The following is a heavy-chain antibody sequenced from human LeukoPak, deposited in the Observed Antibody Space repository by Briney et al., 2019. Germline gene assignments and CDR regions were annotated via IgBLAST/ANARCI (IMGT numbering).Heavy chain of an antibody. CDR1: GFSLSTSGVG. CDR3: AHRGFYDSSGYAFDI. CDR2: IYCDDDK. D-gene: IGHD3-22*01. Sequence: SGPTLVNPTPTPALTCTFSGFSLSTSGVGLGWSRQPPGKALDWLALIYCDDDKRYSPSLKSRLTITKNTSKNQVVLTMTNMDPVDTATYYCAHRGFYDSSGYAFDIWGQGTMVTVSS. J-gene: IGHJ3*02. V-gene: IGHV2-5*02.